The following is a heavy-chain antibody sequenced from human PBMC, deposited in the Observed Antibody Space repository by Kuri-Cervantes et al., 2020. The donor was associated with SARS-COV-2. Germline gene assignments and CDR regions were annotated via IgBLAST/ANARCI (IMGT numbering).Heavy chain of an antibody. Sequence: ASVKVSCKASGYTFTSYYMHWVRQAPGQGLEWMGIINPSGGSTSYAQKFQGRVTMTRDTSTSTVYMELSSLRSEDTAVCYCARAGYYYDSSGYYYDYWGQGTLVTVSS. CDR2: INPSGGST. CDR1: GYTFTSYY. J-gene: IGHJ4*02. CDR3: ARAGYYYDSSGYYYDY. D-gene: IGHD3-22*01. V-gene: IGHV1-46*01.